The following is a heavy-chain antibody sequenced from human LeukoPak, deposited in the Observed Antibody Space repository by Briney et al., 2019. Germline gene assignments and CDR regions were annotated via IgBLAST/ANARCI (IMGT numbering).Heavy chain of an antibody. Sequence: GGSLRLSCAASGFTFSSYWMHWIRQAPGKGLEWVSYISSSGSTIYYADSVKGRFTISRDNAKNSLYLQMNSLRAEDTAVYYCARVPLYGSGSIWGQGTLVAVSS. CDR1: GFTFSSYW. D-gene: IGHD3-10*01. V-gene: IGHV3-11*01. J-gene: IGHJ4*02. CDR2: ISSSGSTI. CDR3: ARVPLYGSGSI.